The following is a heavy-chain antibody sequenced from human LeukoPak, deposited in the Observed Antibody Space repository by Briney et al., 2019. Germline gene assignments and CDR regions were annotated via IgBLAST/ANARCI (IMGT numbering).Heavy chain of an antibody. J-gene: IGHJ4*02. CDR1: GGTFSSYA. V-gene: IGHV1-69*04. Sequence: SVKVSCKASGGTFSSYAISWVRQAPGQGLEWMGRIIPILGIANYAQKFQGRVTITADKSTSTAYMELSSLRSEDTAVYYCAFAWPFSYDSSGYAPYWGQGTLVTVSS. D-gene: IGHD3-22*01. CDR3: AFAWPFSYDSSGYAPY. CDR2: IIPILGIA.